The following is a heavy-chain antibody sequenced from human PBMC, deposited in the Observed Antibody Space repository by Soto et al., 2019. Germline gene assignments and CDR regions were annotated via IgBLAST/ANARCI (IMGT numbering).Heavy chain of an antibody. CDR3: TSPTVVYYNGMDV. J-gene: IGHJ6*02. D-gene: IGHD4-4*01. CDR1: GGTFSSYA. Sequence: QVQLVQSGAEVKKPGSSVKVSCKASGGTFSSYAISWVRQAPGQGLEWMGGIIPIFGTADYAQKFRGRVTITADESTSTGYMELSSLRSEDTAVYYCTSPTVVYYNGMDVWGQGTTVTVSS. CDR2: IIPIFGTA. V-gene: IGHV1-69*12.